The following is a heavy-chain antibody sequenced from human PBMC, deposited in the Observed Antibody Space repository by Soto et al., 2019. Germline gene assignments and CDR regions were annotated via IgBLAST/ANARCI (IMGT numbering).Heavy chain of an antibody. Sequence: QVQLVESGGGVVQPGRSLRLSCAASGFSFSSYAMHWVRQAPGKGLEWVAVISYDGRYKYYTDSVKGRFTISRDNPMNTLYLQMNSLRAEDTGVYYCAREIERLLGYWGQGTLVTVSS. CDR1: GFSFSSYA. D-gene: IGHD3-3*01. CDR2: ISYDGRYK. V-gene: IGHV3-30*04. CDR3: AREIERLLGY. J-gene: IGHJ4*02.